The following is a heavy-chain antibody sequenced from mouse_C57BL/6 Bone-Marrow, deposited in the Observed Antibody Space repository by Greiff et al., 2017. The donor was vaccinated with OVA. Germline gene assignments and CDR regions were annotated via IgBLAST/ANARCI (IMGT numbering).Heavy chain of an antibody. Sequence: QVQLQQPGAELVRPGSSVKLSCKASGYTFTSYWMDWVKQRPGQGLEWIGNIYPSDSETHYNQKFKYKATLTVDKSSSTAYMQLSSLTSEDSAVYYCARSLLRPRYFDVWGTGTTVTVSS. CDR2: IYPSDSET. D-gene: IGHD1-2*01. CDR3: ARSLLRPRYFDV. J-gene: IGHJ1*03. CDR1: GYTFTSYW. V-gene: IGHV1-61*01.